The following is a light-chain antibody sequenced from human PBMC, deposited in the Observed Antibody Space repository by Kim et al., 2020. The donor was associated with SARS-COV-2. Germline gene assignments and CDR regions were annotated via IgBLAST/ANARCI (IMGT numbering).Light chain of an antibody. CDR3: SSLTSGATSVV. Sequence: QSALTQPASVSGSPGQSITISCTGTSSDVGAYNRVSWYQQHPGNAPKLMISDVSDRPSGVSNRFSGSKSDNTASLTISGLQAEDEADYFCSSLTSGATSVVFGGGTQLTVL. CDR2: DVS. CDR1: SSDVGAYNR. V-gene: IGLV2-14*03. J-gene: IGLJ2*01.